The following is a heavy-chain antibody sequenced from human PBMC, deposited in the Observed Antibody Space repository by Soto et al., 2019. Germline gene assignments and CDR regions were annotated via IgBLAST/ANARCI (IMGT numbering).Heavy chain of an antibody. CDR2: INAGNGNT. D-gene: IGHD3-10*01. Sequence: ASVKVSCKASGYTFTSYAMHWVRQAPGQRLEWMGWINAGNGNTKYSQKFQGRVTITRDTSASTAYMELSSLRSEDTAVYYCETQDYGSGGNHYYYSYMDFGGKGTTVTVSS. J-gene: IGHJ6*03. CDR3: ETQDYGSGGNHYYYSYMDF. V-gene: IGHV1-3*01. CDR1: GYTFTSYA.